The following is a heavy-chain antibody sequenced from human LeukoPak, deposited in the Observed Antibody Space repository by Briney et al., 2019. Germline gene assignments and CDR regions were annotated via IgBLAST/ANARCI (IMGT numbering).Heavy chain of an antibody. CDR2: TYSNGRT. V-gene: IGHV3-53*01. CDR3: ARDQNLGNYYDSSGYFSWFDP. CDR1: GFTVSSNY. Sequence: GGSLRLSCAASGFTVSSNYMSWVRQAPGKGLEWVSVTYSNGRTYYADSVKGRFTISRDISKNTLYLQMNSLRAEDTAVYYCARDQNLGNYYDSSGYFSWFDPWGQGTLVIVSS. J-gene: IGHJ5*02. D-gene: IGHD3-22*01.